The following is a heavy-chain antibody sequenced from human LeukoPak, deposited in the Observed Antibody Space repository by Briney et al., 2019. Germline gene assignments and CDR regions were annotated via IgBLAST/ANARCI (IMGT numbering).Heavy chain of an antibody. Sequence: GGSLRLSCAASGFTFSRYAMSWVRQAPGKGLKWVSTISESGGSTYYADSVKGRFTISRDNSKNTLYLQMNSLRAEDTAVYYCAKFVNYGNYYYYYYMNVWGKGTTVTVSS. J-gene: IGHJ6*03. CDR3: AKFVNYGNYYYYYYMNV. CDR2: ISESGGST. V-gene: IGHV3-23*01. D-gene: IGHD3-10*01. CDR1: GFTFSRYA.